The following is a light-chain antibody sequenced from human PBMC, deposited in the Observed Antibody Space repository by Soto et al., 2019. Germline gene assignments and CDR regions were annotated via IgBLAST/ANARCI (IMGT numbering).Light chain of an antibody. Sequence: QSVLTQSPSASASLGASVKLTCTLSSGHSSYAIAWHQQQQEKGPRYLMKLNNDGSHSKGDGIPDRFSGSSSGAERYLTISSLQSEDEADYYCQPWGTGIQGVFGGGTKLTVL. J-gene: IGLJ3*02. V-gene: IGLV4-69*01. CDR1: SGHSSYA. CDR3: QPWGTGIQGV. CDR2: LNNDGSH.